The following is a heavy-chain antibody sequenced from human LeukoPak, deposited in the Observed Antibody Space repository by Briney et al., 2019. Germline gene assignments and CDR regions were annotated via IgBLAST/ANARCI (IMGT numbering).Heavy chain of an antibody. J-gene: IGHJ4*02. V-gene: IGHV3-21*01. Sequence: GVLRLSCAASGFTFSSYSMNWVRQAPGKGLEWVSSISSSSSYIYYADSVKGRFTISRDNAKNSLYLQMNSLRAEDTAVYYCARDGHGLFDYWGQGTLVTVSS. CDR3: ARDGHGLFDY. CDR2: ISSSSSYI. D-gene: IGHD2-8*01. CDR1: GFTFSSYS.